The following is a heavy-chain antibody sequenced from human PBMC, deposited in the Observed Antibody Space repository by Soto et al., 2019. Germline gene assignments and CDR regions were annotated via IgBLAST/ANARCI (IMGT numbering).Heavy chain of an antibody. V-gene: IGHV4-30-4*01. J-gene: IGHJ5*02. D-gene: IGHD3-10*01. CDR1: GGSIRSGDYY. CDR3: ARGPSYYNSARGWFDP. CDR2: VYYSGTT. Sequence: QVQLQESGPGLVKPSQTLPLTCTVSGGSIRSGDYYWSWIRQPPGKGLEWIGYVYYSGTTYYIPSLKSRLTISVDTSKNQFSLKLSSVTAADTAVYYCARGPSYYNSARGWFDPWGQGTLVTVSS.